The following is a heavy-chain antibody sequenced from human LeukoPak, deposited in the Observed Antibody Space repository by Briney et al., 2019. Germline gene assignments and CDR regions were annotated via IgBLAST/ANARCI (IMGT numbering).Heavy chain of an antibody. CDR3: AKDGRTYYYDSSGYTRGYFDY. CDR2: ISGGGDIL. D-gene: IGHD3-22*01. CDR1: GLTFNSYA. V-gene: IGHV3-23*01. Sequence: PGGSLRLSCAASGLTFNSYAMSWVRQAPGKGLEWVSVISGGGDILYYADSVKGRFTISRDNSKNTLYLQMNSLRAEDTAVYYCAKDGRTYYYDSSGYTRGYFDYWGQGTLVTVSS. J-gene: IGHJ4*02.